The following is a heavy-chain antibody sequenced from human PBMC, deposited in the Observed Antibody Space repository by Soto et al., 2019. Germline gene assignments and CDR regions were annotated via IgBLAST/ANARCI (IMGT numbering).Heavy chain of an antibody. CDR1: GGSFSGYY. Sequence: SETLSLTCAVYGGSFSGYYWSWIRQPPGKGLEWIGEINHSGSTNYNPSLKSRVTISVDTSKNQFSLKLSSVTAADTAVYYCARGASYYYGSGSHPNWFDPWGQGTLVTVS. J-gene: IGHJ5*02. D-gene: IGHD3-10*01. CDR3: ARGASYYYGSGSHPNWFDP. V-gene: IGHV4-34*01. CDR2: INHSGST.